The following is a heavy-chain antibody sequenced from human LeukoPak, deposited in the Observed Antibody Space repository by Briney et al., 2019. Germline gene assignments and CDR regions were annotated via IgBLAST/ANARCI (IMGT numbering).Heavy chain of an antibody. CDR1: GFTFDSHA. J-gene: IGHJ4*02. V-gene: IGHV3-23*01. CDR2: ITGNGFET. D-gene: IGHD1-1*01. CDR3: AREGLERIFHFDY. Sequence: PGGSLRLSCAASGFTFDSHAMAWVRQAPGAGLGWVSGITGNGFETFYADPVRGRFTISRDNSKNTLYLQMNSLRAEDTALYYCAREGLERIFHFDYWGQGTLVTVSS.